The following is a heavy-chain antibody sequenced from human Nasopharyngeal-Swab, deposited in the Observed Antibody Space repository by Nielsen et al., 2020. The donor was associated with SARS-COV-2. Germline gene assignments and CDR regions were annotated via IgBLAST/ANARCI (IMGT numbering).Heavy chain of an antibody. CDR1: GGTFSNFA. V-gene: IGHV1-69*13. D-gene: IGHD1/OR15-1a*01. CDR3: ARDLGSITGTTRYYYYYYGMDV. Sequence: SVKVSCKASGGTFSNFAISWVRQAPGQGLEWMGWIIPFFCTANYAQKFQGRVTITADESTSTSYMELSSLRSEDTAVYYCARDLGSITGTTRYYYYYYGMDVWGQGTTVTVSS. CDR2: IIPFFCTA. J-gene: IGHJ6*02.